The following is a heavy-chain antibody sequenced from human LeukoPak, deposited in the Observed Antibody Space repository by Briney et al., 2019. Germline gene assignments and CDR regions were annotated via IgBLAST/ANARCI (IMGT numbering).Heavy chain of an antibody. CDR1: GGSFSGYY. Sequence: SETLSLTCAVYGGSFSGYYWSWIRQPPGKGLEWIGEINHSGSTNYNPSLKSRVTISVDTSKNQFSLKLSSVTAADTAVYYCARGRTRGRLNYWGQGTLVTVSS. CDR3: ARGRTRGRLNY. CDR2: INHSGST. J-gene: IGHJ4*02. V-gene: IGHV4-34*01. D-gene: IGHD1-14*01.